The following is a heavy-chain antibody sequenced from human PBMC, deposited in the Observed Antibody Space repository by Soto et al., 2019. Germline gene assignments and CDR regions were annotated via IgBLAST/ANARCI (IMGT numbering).Heavy chain of an antibody. CDR3: AHAPQYCSPGSCFSASYYFDY. Sequence: QITLKESGHTLVKPTQTLTLTCTFSGFSLSSSGVGVGWIRQPPGKALEWLGIIYWDDDKRYNPSLKSRLTITKDTSKNQVVLTMTNMDPVDTATYYCAHAPQYCSPGSCFSASYYFDYWGQGALVTVSS. CDR2: IYWDDDK. J-gene: IGHJ4*02. CDR1: GFSLSSSGVG. V-gene: IGHV2-5*02. D-gene: IGHD2-15*01.